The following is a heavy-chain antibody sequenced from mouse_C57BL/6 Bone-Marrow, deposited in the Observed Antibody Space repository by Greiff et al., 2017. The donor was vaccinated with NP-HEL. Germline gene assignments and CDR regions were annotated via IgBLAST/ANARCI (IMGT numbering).Heavy chain of an antibody. D-gene: IGHD4-1*01. V-gene: IGHV1-81*01. CDR1: GYTFTSYG. J-gene: IGHJ2*01. Sequence: QVQLQQSGAELARPGASVKLSCKASGYTFTSYGISWVKQRTGQGLEWIGEIYPRSGNTYYNEKFKGKATLTADKSSRTAYMELHRLTAEDSAVYFCASEGELGRDFDYWGQGTTLTVSS. CDR3: ASEGELGRDFDY. CDR2: IYPRSGNT.